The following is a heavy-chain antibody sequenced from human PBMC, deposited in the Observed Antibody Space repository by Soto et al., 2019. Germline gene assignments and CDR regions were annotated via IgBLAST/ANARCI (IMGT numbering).Heavy chain of an antibody. V-gene: IGHV5-51*01. D-gene: IGHD3-3*01. CDR2: IYPSDSDT. J-gene: IGHJ4*02. Sequence: GASLKISCKGSGYNFTGYWIACVRQMPGKGLELMGIIYPSDSDTRYRPSFQGQVTISADKSISSASLQWRSLRASDTAMYYCARGGVSTRTFDYWRQGTPGTVSS. CDR1: GYNFTGYW. CDR3: ARGGVSTRTFDY.